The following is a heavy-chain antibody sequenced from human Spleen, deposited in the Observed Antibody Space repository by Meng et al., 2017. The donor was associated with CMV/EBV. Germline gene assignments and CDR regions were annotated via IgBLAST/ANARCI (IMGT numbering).Heavy chain of an antibody. J-gene: IGHJ5*02. CDR2: IYTSGST. CDR1: GGSISSYY. Sequence: QVQLQESGPGLVKPSETLSLTCTVSGGSISSYYWSWIRQPAGKGLEWIGRIYTSGSTNYNPSLKSRVTMSVDTSKNQFSLKLSSVTAADTAVYYCARDSRDFWSGYSEAWGQGTLVTVSS. V-gene: IGHV4-4*07. CDR3: ARDSRDFWSGYSEA. D-gene: IGHD3-3*01.